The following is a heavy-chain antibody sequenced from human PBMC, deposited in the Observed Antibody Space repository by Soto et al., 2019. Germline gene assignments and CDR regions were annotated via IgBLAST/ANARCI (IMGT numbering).Heavy chain of an antibody. V-gene: IGHV4-39*01. CDR2: IYYSGTT. CDR3: ARHVDILTGYYRGLPFDY. D-gene: IGHD3-9*01. CDR1: GGSISSTSYY. Sequence: PSETLSLTCSVSGGSISSTSYYWGWIRQPPGKGLEWVGSIYYSGTTYYNPSLKSRVTISVDTSKNQFSLKLSSVTAADTAVYYCARHVDILTGYYRGLPFDYWGQGTLVTVS. J-gene: IGHJ4*02.